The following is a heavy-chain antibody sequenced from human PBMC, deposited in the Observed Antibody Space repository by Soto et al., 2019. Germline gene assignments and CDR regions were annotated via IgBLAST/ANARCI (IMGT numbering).Heavy chain of an antibody. CDR1: GGSISSGGYY. CDR2: IYYSGST. Sequence: QVQLQESGPGLVKPSQTLSLTCTVSGGSISSGGYYWSWIRQYPGKGLEWIGYIYYSGSTYYNSSLKSRVTISVDTSKNQFSLKLSSVTAADTAVYYCARAGSLQNWFDPWGQGTLVTVSS. V-gene: IGHV4-31*03. J-gene: IGHJ5*02. D-gene: IGHD4-4*01. CDR3: ARAGSLQNWFDP.